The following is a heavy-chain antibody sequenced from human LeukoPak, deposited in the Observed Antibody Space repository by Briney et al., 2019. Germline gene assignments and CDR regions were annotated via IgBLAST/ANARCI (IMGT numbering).Heavy chain of an antibody. CDR1: GYTLTELS. V-gene: IGHV1-24*01. Sequence: ASVNVSCKVSGYTLTELSMHWVRQAPGKGLEWMGGSDPEDGETIYAQKFQGRVTITADESTSTAYMELSSLRSEDTAVYYCARQRAGIAARPDYYYYGMDVWGQGTTVTVSS. D-gene: IGHD6-6*01. CDR2: SDPEDGET. CDR3: ARQRAGIAARPDYYYYGMDV. J-gene: IGHJ6*02.